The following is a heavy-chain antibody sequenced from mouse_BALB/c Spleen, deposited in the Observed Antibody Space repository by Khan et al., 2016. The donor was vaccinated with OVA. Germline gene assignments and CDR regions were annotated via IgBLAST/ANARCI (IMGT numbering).Heavy chain of an antibody. CDR1: GYTFSSYY. CDR3: TRSGYGSFAY. Sequence: QVQLQQSGAELVKPGASVKLSCKASGYTFSSYYMYWVKQRPGQGLEWIGEINPNNGGTNFNQNFKSKATLTVDKSSSTAFMQLSSLTSEDSAVYYCTRSGYGSFAYWGQGTLVTGSA. CDR2: INPNNGGT. V-gene: IGHV1S81*02. D-gene: IGHD2-2*01. J-gene: IGHJ3*01.